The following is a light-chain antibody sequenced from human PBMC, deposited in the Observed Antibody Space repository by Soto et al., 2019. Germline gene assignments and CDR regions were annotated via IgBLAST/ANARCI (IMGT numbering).Light chain of an antibody. CDR3: QQYNNLPRT. CDR2: GAS. J-gene: IGKJ4*01. CDR1: QSVGSN. Sequence: EIVMTQSPATLSVSPGEGATLSCRASQSVGSNLVWYQHKPGQAPRLLIYGASTRATDIPARFSGSGSGTEFTLTISSLQSEDYAVYYCQQYNNLPRTFGGGTKVEI. V-gene: IGKV3-15*01.